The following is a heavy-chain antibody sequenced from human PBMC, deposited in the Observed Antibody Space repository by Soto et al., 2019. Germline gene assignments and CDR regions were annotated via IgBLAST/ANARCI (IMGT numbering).Heavy chain of an antibody. J-gene: IGHJ6*02. CDR3: ATYSKGYSIVAYYGMDV. CDR1: GYTLTELS. Sequence: ASVKGSCKVSGYTLTELSMHWVRQAPGKGLEWMGGFDPEDGETIYAQKFQGRVTMTEDTSTDTAYMELSSLRSEDTAVYYCATYSKGYSIVAYYGMDVRGSRNNVTV. D-gene: IGHD2-21*01. CDR2: FDPEDGET. V-gene: IGHV1-24*01.